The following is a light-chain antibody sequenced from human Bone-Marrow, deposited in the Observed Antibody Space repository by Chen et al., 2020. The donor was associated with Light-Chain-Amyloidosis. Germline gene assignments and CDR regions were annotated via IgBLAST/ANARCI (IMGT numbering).Light chain of an antibody. V-gene: IGKV1-33*01. J-gene: IGKJ4*01. CDR2: DAS. CDR1: QDVSNY. CDR3: QQYVSLPLT. Sequence: DIQMTQSPSSLSASVGDRVTITCRASQDVSNYLNWYQQKPGKAPKLLIYDASKLRAGVPSRFNGRGSGTDFTLTISSLQPEDIATFYCQQYVSLPLTFGGGTKVEIK.